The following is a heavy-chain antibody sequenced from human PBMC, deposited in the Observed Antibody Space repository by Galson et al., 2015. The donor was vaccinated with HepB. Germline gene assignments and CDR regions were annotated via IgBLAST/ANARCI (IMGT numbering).Heavy chain of an antibody. V-gene: IGHV3-33*01. D-gene: IGHD5-12*01. CDR2: IWSDSTDI. J-gene: IGHJ4*02. CDR1: GFRFNNYA. Sequence: SLRLSCAASGFRFNNYAMHWIRQGPGKGLEWLALIWSDSTDIIYADSVRGRFTISRDNSKNILYLGMDRLRADDTGVYFCVRRENRSGYRYDYWGQGALVTVSS. CDR3: VRRENRSGYRYDY.